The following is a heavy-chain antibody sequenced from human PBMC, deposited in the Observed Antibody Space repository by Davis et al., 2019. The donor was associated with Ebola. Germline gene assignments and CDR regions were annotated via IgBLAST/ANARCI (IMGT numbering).Heavy chain of an antibody. CDR2: IYDDGSA. Sequence: GESLKISCAASGFAVSSNYMTWVRQPPGKGLEWVSVIYDDGSAHYADSVKGRFTISRDNSKNTLYLQINSLRAEDTAVYYCSRDATYYFDSSGYYIAPNDAFDIWGQGTMVTVSS. V-gene: IGHV3-53*05. D-gene: IGHD3-22*01. CDR1: GFAVSSNY. CDR3: SRDATYYFDSSGYYIAPNDAFDI. J-gene: IGHJ3*02.